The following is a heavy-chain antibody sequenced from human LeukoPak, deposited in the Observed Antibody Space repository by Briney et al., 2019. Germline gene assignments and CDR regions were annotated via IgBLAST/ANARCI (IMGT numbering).Heavy chain of an antibody. CDR2: IYYSGST. CDR3: ARWYSSSSFDY. V-gene: IGHV4-61*01. D-gene: IGHD6-6*01. CDR1: GGSVSSGSYY. J-gene: IGHJ4*02. Sequence: SETLSLTCTVSGGSVSSGSYYWSWIRQPPGKGLEWIGYIYYSGSTNYNPSLKSRVTISVDTSKNQFSLKLSSVTAADTAVYYCARWYSSSSFDYWGQGTLVTVSS.